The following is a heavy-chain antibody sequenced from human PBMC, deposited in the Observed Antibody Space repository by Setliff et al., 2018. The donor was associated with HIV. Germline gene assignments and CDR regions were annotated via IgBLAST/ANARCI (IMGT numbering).Heavy chain of an antibody. Sequence: PSETLSLTCSVSGGSINSYYWSWIRQPQGKGLEWIGYIYTSGSTKYNPILRSRVTITVDPSKNQFSLRLSSVTAADTALYYCARVGLHGDPPTGYYFYMDVWGKGTTVTVSS. CDR2: IYTSGST. D-gene: IGHD4-17*01. V-gene: IGHV4-4*09. J-gene: IGHJ6*03. CDR1: GGSINSYY. CDR3: ARVGLHGDPPTGYYFYMDV.